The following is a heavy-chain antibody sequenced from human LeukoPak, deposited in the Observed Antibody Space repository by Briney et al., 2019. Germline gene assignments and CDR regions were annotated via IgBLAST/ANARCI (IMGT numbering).Heavy chain of an antibody. V-gene: IGHV3-7*03. CDR3: ATPLDYYDSSGYHQGGD. Sequence: GGSLRLSCAASGFTFSSYWMTWVRQAPGKGLEWVANIKEDGSKKNYVDSVKGRFTISRDNAKNSLYLQMNSLRAEDTAVYYCATPLDYYDSSGYHQGGDWGQGTLVTVSS. J-gene: IGHJ4*02. CDR2: IKEDGSKK. D-gene: IGHD3-22*01. CDR1: GFTFSSYW.